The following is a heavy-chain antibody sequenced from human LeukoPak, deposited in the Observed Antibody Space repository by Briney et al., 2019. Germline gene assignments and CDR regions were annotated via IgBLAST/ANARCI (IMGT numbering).Heavy chain of an antibody. D-gene: IGHD3-22*01. CDR2: ISSSSSYI. CDR1: GFTFSSYG. CDR3: ARDLRSSGYYAFDY. Sequence: GGSLRLSCAASGFTFSSYGMNWVRQAPGKGLEWVSFISSSSSYIYYADSVKGRFTISRDNAKNSLYLQMNSLRAEDTAVYYCARDLRSSGYYAFDYWGQGTLVTVSS. V-gene: IGHV3-21*01. J-gene: IGHJ4*02.